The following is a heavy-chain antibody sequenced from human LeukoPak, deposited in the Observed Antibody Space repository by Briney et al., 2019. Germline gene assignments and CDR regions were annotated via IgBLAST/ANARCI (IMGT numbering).Heavy chain of an antibody. D-gene: IGHD3-22*01. CDR2: ISSSSSYI. CDR1: GFTFSSYG. CDR3: ARDLRSSGYYAFDY. Sequence: GGSLRLSCAASGFTFSSYGMNWVRQAPGKGLEWVSFISSSSSYIYYADSVKGRFTISRDNAKNSLYLQMNSLRAEDTAVYYCARDLRSSGYYAFDYWGQGTLVTVSS. V-gene: IGHV3-21*01. J-gene: IGHJ4*02.